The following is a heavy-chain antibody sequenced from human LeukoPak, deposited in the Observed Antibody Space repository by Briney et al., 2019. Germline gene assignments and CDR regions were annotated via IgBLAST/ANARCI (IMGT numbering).Heavy chain of an antibody. CDR1: GFTFDDYT. J-gene: IGHJ4*02. D-gene: IGHD2/OR15-2a*01. CDR3: ARGFYDGFALDY. V-gene: IGHV3-43*01. CDR2: ISWYGGST. Sequence: GGSLRLSCAASGFTFDDYTMHWVRQAPGKGLEWVSLISWYGGSTYYADSVKGRFTISRDNAKNSLYLQMNSLRAEDTAVYYCARGFYDGFALDYWGQGTLVTVSS.